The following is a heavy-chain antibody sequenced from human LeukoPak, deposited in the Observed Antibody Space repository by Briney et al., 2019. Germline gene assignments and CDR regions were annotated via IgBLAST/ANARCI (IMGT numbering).Heavy chain of an antibody. CDR1: GFTIISWR. V-gene: IGHV3-64D*06. CDR2: ISNCGSST. D-gene: IGHD6-13*01. CDR3: VKWVGAAGPPHFQH. Sequence: GGSLSLSCSASGFTIISWRWFWVRQAPGKEVESMSGISNCGSSTSYADSVKGRFTISRDNSKNTLYLQMSSLRPEATAVYYCVKWVGAAGPPHFQHWGQGTLVTVSS. J-gene: IGHJ1*01.